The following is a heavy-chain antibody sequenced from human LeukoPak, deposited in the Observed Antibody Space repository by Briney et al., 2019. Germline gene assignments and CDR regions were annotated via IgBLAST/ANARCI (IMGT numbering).Heavy chain of an antibody. D-gene: IGHD5-18*01. CDR1: GFTFSSYG. CDR3: ARGSGYLYNWFDP. CDR2: ISGSGGST. J-gene: IGHJ5*02. V-gene: IGHV3-23*01. Sequence: GGTLRLSCAASGFTFSSYGMSWVRQAPGKGLEWVSAISGSGGSTYYADSVKGRFTISRDNSKNTLYLQMNSLRAEDTAVYYCARGSGYLYNWFDPWGQGTLVTVSS.